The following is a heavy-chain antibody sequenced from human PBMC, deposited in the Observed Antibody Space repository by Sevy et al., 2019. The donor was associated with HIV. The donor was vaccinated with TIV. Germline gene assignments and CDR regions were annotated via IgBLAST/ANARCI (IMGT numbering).Heavy chain of an antibody. CDR2: FYYSGDT. D-gene: IGHD4-4*01. J-gene: IGHJ3*01. V-gene: IGHV4-59*01. Sequence: SETLSLTCTVSGGSISSYYWSWIRQPPGKGLEWIGYFYYSGDTDYNSSLKNRVTISVDKSKNQLSLRLSSVTAADTAVYYCARERYDSNWYGLESGKDALDVWGQRTLVTVSS. CDR1: GGSISSYY. CDR3: ARERYDSNWYGLESGKDALDV.